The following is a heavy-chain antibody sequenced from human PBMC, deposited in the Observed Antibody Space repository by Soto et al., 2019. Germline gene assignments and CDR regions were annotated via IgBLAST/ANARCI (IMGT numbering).Heavy chain of an antibody. CDR2: IYPGDSDT. J-gene: IGHJ4*02. CDR3: ARRDCSSTSCYEGEGADY. D-gene: IGHD2-2*01. Sequence: GESLKISCKGSGYSFTSYWIGWVRQMPGKGLEWMGIIYPGDSDTRYSPSFQGQVTISADKSISTAYLQWSSLKASDTAMYYCARRDCSSTSCYEGEGADYWGQGTLVTVSS. CDR1: GYSFTSYW. V-gene: IGHV5-51*01.